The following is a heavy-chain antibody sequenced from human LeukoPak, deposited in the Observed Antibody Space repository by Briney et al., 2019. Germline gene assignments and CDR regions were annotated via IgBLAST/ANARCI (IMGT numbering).Heavy chain of an antibody. CDR1: GFTVSSNY. Sequence: GSLRLSCVASGFTVSSNYMSWVRQPPGKGLEWIGEINHSGSTNYNPSLKSRVTISVGTSKNQFSLKLSSVTAADTAVYYCARVVVKRPFDYWGQGTLVTVSS. V-gene: IGHV4-34*01. CDR3: ARVVVKRPFDY. J-gene: IGHJ4*02. CDR2: INHSGST. D-gene: IGHD3-22*01.